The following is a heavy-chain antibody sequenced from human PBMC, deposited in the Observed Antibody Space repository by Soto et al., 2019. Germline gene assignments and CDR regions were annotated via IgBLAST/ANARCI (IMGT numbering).Heavy chain of an antibody. Sequence: VKVSCKASGYTFTSYGISWVRQAPGQGLEWMGWISAYNGNTNYAQKLQGRVTMTTDTSTSTAYMELRSLRSDDTAVYYCARDMASSYCSGGSCYSGWFDPWGQGTLVTVSS. V-gene: IGHV1-18*01. CDR2: ISAYNGNT. D-gene: IGHD2-15*01. CDR3: ARDMASSYCSGGSCYSGWFDP. CDR1: GYTFTSYG. J-gene: IGHJ5*02.